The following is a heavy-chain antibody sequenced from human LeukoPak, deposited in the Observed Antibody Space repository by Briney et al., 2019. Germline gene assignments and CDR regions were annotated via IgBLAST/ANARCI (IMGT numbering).Heavy chain of an antibody. CDR1: GFTFSSYS. D-gene: IGHD4-17*01. Sequence: GGSLRLSCAASGFTFSSYSMNWVRQAPGKGLEWVSSISSSSSYIYYADSVKGRFTISRDNAKNSLYLQMNSLRAEDTAVYYCARYVRDYGDYDPFFDYWGQGTLVTVS. CDR3: ARYVRDYGDYDPFFDY. CDR2: ISSSSSYI. J-gene: IGHJ4*02. V-gene: IGHV3-21*01.